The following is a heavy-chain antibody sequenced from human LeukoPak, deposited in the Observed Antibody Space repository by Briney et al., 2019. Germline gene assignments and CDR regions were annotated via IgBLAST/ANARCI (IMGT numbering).Heavy chain of an antibody. Sequence: PGESLRLSCAASGFTFSSYAMHWVRQAPGKGLEWVAVISYDGSNKYYADSVKGRFTISRDNSKNTLYLQMNSLRAEDTAVYYCARDRSGITMIVVVPARREDAFDIWGQGTMVTVSS. CDR3: ARDRSGITMIVVVPARREDAFDI. CDR1: GFTFSSYA. CDR2: ISYDGSNK. D-gene: IGHD3-22*01. V-gene: IGHV3-30*04. J-gene: IGHJ3*02.